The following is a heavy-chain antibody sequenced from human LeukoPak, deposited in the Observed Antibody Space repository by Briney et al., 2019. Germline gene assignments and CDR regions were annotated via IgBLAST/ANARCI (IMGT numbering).Heavy chain of an antibody. CDR1: GGSISSYY. J-gene: IGHJ5*02. V-gene: IGHV4-59*01. Sequence: SETLSLTCTVSGGSISSYYWSWIRQPPGKGLEWIGYIYYSGSTNYNPSLKSRVTISVDTSKNQFSLKLSSVPAADTAVYYCARETGYCSSTSCLNWFDPWGQGTLVTVSS. D-gene: IGHD2-2*01. CDR3: ARETGYCSSTSCLNWFDP. CDR2: IYYSGST.